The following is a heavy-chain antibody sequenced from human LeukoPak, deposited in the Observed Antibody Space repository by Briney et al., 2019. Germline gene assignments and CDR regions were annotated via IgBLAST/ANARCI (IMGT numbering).Heavy chain of an antibody. V-gene: IGHV3-74*01. CDR1: GFTITNNG. J-gene: IGHJ4*02. Sequence: GGSLRLSCTVSGFTITNNGMYWVRQAPGRGLVWVSRIKIDERSAAYADSVKGRFSISRDNAKNTVYLQMNSLRAEDTALYYFATVFKGTSFQDYCGQGTLVTVSS. CDR3: ATVFKGTSFQDY. CDR2: IKIDERSA. D-gene: IGHD3-10*01.